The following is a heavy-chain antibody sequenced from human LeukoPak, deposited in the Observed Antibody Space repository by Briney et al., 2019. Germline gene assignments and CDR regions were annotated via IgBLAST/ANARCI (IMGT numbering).Heavy chain of an antibody. CDR3: AGEESSAWSH. CDR1: GFTFSNYW. J-gene: IGHJ4*02. D-gene: IGHD6-19*01. CDR2: INQTGSEK. Sequence: QPGGSLRLSCAASGFTFSNYWMSWVRQAPGKGLEWVANINQTGSEKYYVDSVKGRFTISRGNDKNSLFLQMNSLRAEDTAVYYCAGEESSAWSHWGQGTLVTVSS. V-gene: IGHV3-7*01.